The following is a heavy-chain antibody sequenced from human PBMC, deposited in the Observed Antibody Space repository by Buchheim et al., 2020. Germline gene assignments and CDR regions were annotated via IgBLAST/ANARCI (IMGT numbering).Heavy chain of an antibody. D-gene: IGHD6-13*01. CDR1: GFTFSSYS. CDR2: ISSSSSTI. V-gene: IGHV3-48*01. J-gene: IGHJ6*03. Sequence: EVQLVESGGGLVQPGGSLRLSCAASGFTFSSYSMNWVRQAPGKGLEWVSYISSSSSTIYYADSVKGRFTISRDNAKNSLYLQRNSLGAEETAVYYCARAVAAAFYYYYYMDVWGKGTT. CDR3: ARAVAAAFYYYYYMDV.